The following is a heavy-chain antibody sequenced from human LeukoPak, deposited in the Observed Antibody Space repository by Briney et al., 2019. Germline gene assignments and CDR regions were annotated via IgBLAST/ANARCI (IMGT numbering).Heavy chain of an antibody. Sequence: SETLSLTCTVSGGSISSYYWSWIRQPPGKGLEWIGYIYYSGSTNYNPSLKSRVTISVDTSKNQFSLKLSSVTAADTAVYYCARDRGWLQNWDDAFDIWGQGTMVTVSS. CDR3: ARDRGWLQNWDDAFDI. D-gene: IGHD5-24*01. V-gene: IGHV4-59*12. CDR1: GGSISSYY. J-gene: IGHJ3*02. CDR2: IYYSGST.